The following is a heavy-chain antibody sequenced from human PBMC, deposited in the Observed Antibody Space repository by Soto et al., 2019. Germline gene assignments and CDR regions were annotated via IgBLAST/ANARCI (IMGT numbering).Heavy chain of an antibody. V-gene: IGHV2-5*02. CDR2: IYWDDDK. J-gene: IGHJ4*02. D-gene: IGHD3-9*01. CDR1: GFSLSSRKMG. CDR3: AHTGYYDLLTFDY. Sequence: SGPTLVNPTQTLTLTCNFSGFSLSSRKMGVGWIRQPPGKALEWLALIYWDDDKRYRPSLNNRLTITKDTSKNQVLLTMTNLDPVDTAPYYCAHTGYYDLLTFDYWGQGTLVTVSS.